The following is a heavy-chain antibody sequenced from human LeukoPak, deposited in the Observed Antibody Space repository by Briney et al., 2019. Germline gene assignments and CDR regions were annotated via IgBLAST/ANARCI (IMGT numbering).Heavy chain of an antibody. CDR3: ARDDSSWSEGKFDY. J-gene: IGHJ4*02. D-gene: IGHD6-13*01. V-gene: IGHV3-11*01. CDR1: GFTFSDYY. CDR2: ISSSGSTI. Sequence: GGSLRLSCAASGFTFSDYYMSWIRQAPGKGREWVSYISSSGSTIYYADSVKGRFTISRDNAKNSLYLQMNSLRAEDTAVYYCARDDSSWSEGKFDYWGQGTLVTVSS.